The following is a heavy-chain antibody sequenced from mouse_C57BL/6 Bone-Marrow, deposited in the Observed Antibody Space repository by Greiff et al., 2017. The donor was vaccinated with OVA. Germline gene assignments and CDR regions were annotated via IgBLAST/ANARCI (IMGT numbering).Heavy chain of an antibody. V-gene: IGHV1-54*01. CDR2: INPGSGGT. CDR3: ARHPFDWDNYAMDY. D-gene: IGHD4-1*01. J-gene: IGHJ4*01. Sequence: VQLQPSGAELVRPGTSVKVSCKASGYAFTNYLIEWVKQRPGQGLEWIGVINPGSGGTNYNEKFKGKATLTADKSSSTAYMQLSSLTSEDSAVYFCARHPFDWDNYAMDYWGQGTSVTVSS. CDR1: GYAFTNYL.